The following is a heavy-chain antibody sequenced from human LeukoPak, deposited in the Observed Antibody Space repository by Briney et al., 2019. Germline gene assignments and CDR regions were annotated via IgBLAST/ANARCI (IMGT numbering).Heavy chain of an antibody. J-gene: IGHJ5*02. D-gene: IGHD6-13*01. CDR1: GATFGNYA. V-gene: IGHV1-69*06. CDR3: ARSYSSSWNWFDP. Sequence: SVKVSCKASGATFGNYAITWARQAPGQGLEWMGRIIPMSGTASYAQKFQGRVTITADRSTSTAYMEVSSLRSEDTAVYYCARSYSSSWNWFDPWGQGTLVTVSS. CDR2: IIPMSGTA.